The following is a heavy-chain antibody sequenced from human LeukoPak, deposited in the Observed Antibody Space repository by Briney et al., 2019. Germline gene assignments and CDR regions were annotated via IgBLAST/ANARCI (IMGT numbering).Heavy chain of an antibody. CDR2: IYYSGST. CDR3: AREETDYYDSSGYYPY. V-gene: IGHV4-59*01. D-gene: IGHD3-22*01. Sequence: SETLSLTCTVSGGSISSYYWSWIRQPPGKGLEWIGYIYYSGSTNYNPSLKRRVTISVDTSKNQFSLKLSSVTAADTAVYYCAREETDYYDSSGYYPYWGQGTLVTVSS. J-gene: IGHJ4*02. CDR1: GGSISSYY.